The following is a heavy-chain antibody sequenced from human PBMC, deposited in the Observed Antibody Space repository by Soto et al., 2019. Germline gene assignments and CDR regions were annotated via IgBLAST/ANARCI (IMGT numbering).Heavy chain of an antibody. Sequence: AFVKVSCKASGYTFTSYAMHWVRQAPGQRLEWMGWINAGNGNTKYSQKFQGRVTITRDTSASTAYMELSSLRSEDTAVYYCASSGYCSGGSCYYFDYWGQGTLVTVSS. D-gene: IGHD2-15*01. CDR2: INAGNGNT. CDR1: GYTFTSYA. V-gene: IGHV1-3*01. J-gene: IGHJ4*02. CDR3: ASSGYCSGGSCYYFDY.